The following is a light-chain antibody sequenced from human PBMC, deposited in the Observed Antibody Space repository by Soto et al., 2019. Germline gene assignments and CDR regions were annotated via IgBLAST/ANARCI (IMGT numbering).Light chain of an antibody. CDR1: QNVRSN. J-gene: IGKJ1*01. CDR3: QQHTNWRT. V-gene: IGKV3-15*01. CDR2: GAS. Sequence: EIVMTQSPATLSVSPGGGATLSCRASQNVRSNLAWYQQRPGQAPRLLIYGASTRATGIPTRFSGSGSGTEFTLTITSLQSEDFAVYYCQQHTNWRTFGQGTKVEIK.